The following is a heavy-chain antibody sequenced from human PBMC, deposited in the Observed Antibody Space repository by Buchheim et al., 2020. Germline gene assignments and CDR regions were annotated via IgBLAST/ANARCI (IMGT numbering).Heavy chain of an antibody. J-gene: IGHJ4*02. CDR3: ARLGDGYHRLFDY. CDR2: IYFSGSI. V-gene: IGHV4-39*01. D-gene: IGHD5-24*01. CDR1: GGSISSRSHY. Sequence: QLQLQESGPGLVKPSETLSLTCTVSGGSISSRSHYWGWIRQPPGKGLEWIGTIYFSGSIYYNPSLKSRVTIFVDTSQNQFSLKLNSVTAADTAVYYCARLGDGYHRLFDYWGQGTL.